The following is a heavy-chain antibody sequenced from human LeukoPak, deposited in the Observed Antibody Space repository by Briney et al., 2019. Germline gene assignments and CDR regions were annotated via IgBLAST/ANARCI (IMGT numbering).Heavy chain of an antibody. CDR3: ARHSPVATEAFDI. V-gene: IGHV4-59*08. CDR2: IYYSGST. J-gene: IGHJ3*02. Sequence: SETLSLTCSVSGVSITSNYWSWIRQPPGKGLERIGYIYYSGSTYDNPSLKSRVTISVDTSKNQLPLKLSSVTAADTAIYYCARHSPVATEAFDIWGQGTMATVSS. CDR1: GVSITSNY. D-gene: IGHD5-12*01.